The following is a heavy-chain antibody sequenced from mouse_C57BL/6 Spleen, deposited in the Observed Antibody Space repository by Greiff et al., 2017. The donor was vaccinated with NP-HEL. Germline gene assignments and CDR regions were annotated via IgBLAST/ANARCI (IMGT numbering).Heavy chain of an antibody. CDR1: GYSITSGYY. D-gene: IGHD2-4*01. V-gene: IGHV3-6*01. J-gene: IGHJ2*01. CDR3: ARDGRVYYDYDGGFDY. Sequence: DVKLQESGPGLVKPSQSLSLTCSVTGYSITSGYYWNWIRQFPGNKLEWMGYISYDGSNNYNPSLKNRISITRDTSKNQFFLKLNSVTTEDTATYYCARDGRVYYDYDGGFDYWGQGTTLTVSS. CDR2: ISYDGSN.